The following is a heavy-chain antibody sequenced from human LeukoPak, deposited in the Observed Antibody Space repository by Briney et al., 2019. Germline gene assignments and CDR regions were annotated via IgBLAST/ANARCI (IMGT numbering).Heavy chain of an antibody. CDR1: GFTFSSYA. Sequence: GGSLRLSCAASGFTFSSYAMSWVRQAPGKGLEWVSAISGSGGSTYYADSVKGRFTISRDNSKNTLYLQMNSLRAEDTAVYYCAKDPGYSSGWCERYFDYWGQGTLVTVSS. CDR2: ISGSGGST. V-gene: IGHV3-23*01. J-gene: IGHJ4*02. D-gene: IGHD6-19*01. CDR3: AKDPGYSSGWCERYFDY.